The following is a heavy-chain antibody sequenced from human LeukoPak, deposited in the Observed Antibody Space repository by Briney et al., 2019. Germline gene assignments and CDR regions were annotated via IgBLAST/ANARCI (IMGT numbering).Heavy chain of an antibody. CDR1: GGTFSSYA. J-gene: IGHJ4*02. CDR3: ARDTTSSGWYGGNY. CDR2: IIPIFGTA. Sequence: GSSVKVSCKASGGTFSSYAISWLRQAPGQGLEWMGRIIPIFGTANYAQKFQGRVTITTDESTSTAYMELSSLRSEDTAVYYCARDTTSSGWYGGNYWGQGTLVTVSS. V-gene: IGHV1-69*05. D-gene: IGHD6-19*01.